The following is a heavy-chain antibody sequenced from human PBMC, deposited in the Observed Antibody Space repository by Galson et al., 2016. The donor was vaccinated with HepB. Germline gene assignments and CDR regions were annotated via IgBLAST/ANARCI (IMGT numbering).Heavy chain of an antibody. CDR2: IYYSGST. V-gene: IGHV4-61*01. CDR3: ARDGRAYYCGMDV. CDR1: GGSVSSGSYY. Sequence: DPLSLTCTVSGGSVSSGSYYWSWIRQPPGKGLEWIGYIYYSGSTNYNPSLKSRVTISVDTSKNQFSLKLSSVTAADTAVYYCARDGRAYYCGMDVWGQGTTVTVSS. J-gene: IGHJ6*02.